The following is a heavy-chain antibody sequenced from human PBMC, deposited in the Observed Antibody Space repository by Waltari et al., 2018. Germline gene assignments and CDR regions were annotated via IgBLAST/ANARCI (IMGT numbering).Heavy chain of an antibody. Sequence: VQLLESGGGLVQPGGSLRLSCAASGFTFSLYAMSWVRQAPGKGLEWVSTSGGSGCSTYYADAVKGRFTISRDNSNNTLFLQMNSLTAEDTAVYYCAKPYDFWSGYYPPDHWGQGTLVTVSS. D-gene: IGHD3-3*01. CDR1: GFTFSLYA. J-gene: IGHJ5*02. V-gene: IGHV3-23*01. CDR3: AKPYDFWSGYYPPDH. CDR2: SGGSGCST.